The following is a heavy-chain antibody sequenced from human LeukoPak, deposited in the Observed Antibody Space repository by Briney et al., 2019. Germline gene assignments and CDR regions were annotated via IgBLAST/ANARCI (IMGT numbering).Heavy chain of an antibody. CDR1: GGTFSSYA. Sequence: ASVKVSCKASGGTFSSYAISWVRQAPGQGLEWMGGIIPIFGTANYAQKFQGRVTITADESTSTAYMELSSLRSEDTAVYYCAREPASNGVFDPWGQGTLVAVSS. J-gene: IGHJ5*02. D-gene: IGHD6-19*01. CDR3: AREPASNGVFDP. CDR2: IIPIFGTA. V-gene: IGHV1-69*01.